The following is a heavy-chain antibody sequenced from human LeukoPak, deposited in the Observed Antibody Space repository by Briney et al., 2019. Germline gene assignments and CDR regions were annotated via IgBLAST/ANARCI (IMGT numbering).Heavy chain of an antibody. V-gene: IGHV3-23*01. CDR1: GFTFSTYA. Sequence: PGGSLRLSCAASGFTFSTYAMTWVRQAPGKGLEWVSYIVDSGGSTYYADSVKGRFTISRDNSKNTLYLQMSSLRAGDTAVYYCVTKNGPSSWYYFDYWGQGTLVTVSS. CDR3: VTKNGPSSWYYFDY. CDR2: IVDSGGST. J-gene: IGHJ4*02. D-gene: IGHD6-13*01.